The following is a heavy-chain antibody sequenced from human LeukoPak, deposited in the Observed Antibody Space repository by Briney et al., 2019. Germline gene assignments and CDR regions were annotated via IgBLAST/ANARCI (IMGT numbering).Heavy chain of an antibody. J-gene: IGHJ1*01. D-gene: IGHD3-22*01. CDR1: GFTFSSYG. V-gene: IGHV3-20*04. Sequence: GGSLRLSCTASGFTFSSYGMHWVRQAPGKGLEWVSGINWNGGSTGYADSVKGRFTISRDNAKNSLYLQMNSLRAEDTALYYCARAGTYYYEEGFQHWGQGTLVTVSS. CDR3: ARAGTYYYEEGFQH. CDR2: INWNGGST.